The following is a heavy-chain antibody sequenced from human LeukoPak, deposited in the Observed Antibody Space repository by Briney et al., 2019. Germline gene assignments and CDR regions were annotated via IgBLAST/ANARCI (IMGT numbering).Heavy chain of an antibody. Sequence: PGGSLRLSCAASGFTFRDYAMTWIRQAPGKGLEWISYIKKRSAATYYADSVAGRFVISRDDAKNSLYLHLTNLRVEDTATYFCARIWSARDWFDPWGQGT. V-gene: IGHV3-11*01. CDR1: GFTFRDYA. CDR2: IKKRSAAT. CDR3: ARIWSARDWFDP. D-gene: IGHD1-1*01. J-gene: IGHJ5*02.